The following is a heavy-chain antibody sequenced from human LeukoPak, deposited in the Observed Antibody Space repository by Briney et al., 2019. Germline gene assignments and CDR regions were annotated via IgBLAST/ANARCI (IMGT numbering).Heavy chain of an antibody. CDR2: ITGGGGGT. V-gene: IGHV3-23*01. CDR1: GFTFSSYA. Sequence: GRSLRLSCAASGFTFSSYAMSWVRQAPGKGLEWVSSITGGGGGTYYADSVKGRFTISRDDSKNTLYLQMNSLRAEDTAVYYCAKVSGYNHGPFDHWGQGTLVTVSS. D-gene: IGHD1-1*01. J-gene: IGHJ4*02. CDR3: AKVSGYNHGPFDH.